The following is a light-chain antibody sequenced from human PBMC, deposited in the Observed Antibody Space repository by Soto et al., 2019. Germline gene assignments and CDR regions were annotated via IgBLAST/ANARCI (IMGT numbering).Light chain of an antibody. J-gene: IGLJ3*02. CDR2: EVT. CDR1: SSDVGAYKY. V-gene: IGLV2-8*01. Sequence: QSVLTQPPSASGSPGQSVTISCTGTSSDVGAYKYVSWYQQYPGKAPKLMIYEVTKRPSGVPDRFSGSKSGNTASLTVSGLKSEYEDDYYCTSYVGNDIWVFGGGTKLTVL. CDR3: TSYVGNDIWV.